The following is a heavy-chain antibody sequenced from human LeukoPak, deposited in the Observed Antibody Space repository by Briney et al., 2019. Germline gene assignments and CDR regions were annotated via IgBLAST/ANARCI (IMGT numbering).Heavy chain of an antibody. V-gene: IGHV1-2*02. CDR1: GYTFTGYY. CDR2: INPNSGGT. CDR3: AREYSSSWYSRGGEAFDI. J-gene: IGHJ3*02. D-gene: IGHD6-13*01. Sequence: ASVKVSCKAPGYTFTGYYMHWVRQAPGQGLEWMGWINPNSGGTNYAQKFQGRVTMTRDTSISTAYMELSRLRSDDTAVYYCAREYSSSWYSRGGEAFDIWGQGTMVTVSS.